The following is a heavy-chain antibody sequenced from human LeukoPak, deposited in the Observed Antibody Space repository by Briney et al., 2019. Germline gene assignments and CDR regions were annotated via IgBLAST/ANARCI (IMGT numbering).Heavy chain of an antibody. CDR1: GFTFSSYA. J-gene: IGHJ4*02. Sequence: GGSLRLSCGASGFTFSSYAMSWVRQAPGKGLEWVSGISGSGGTTYYAESVKGRFTISRDNSKNTVCLQMTSLRIEDTAVYFRAAGWYSGSTEHWGQGTLVTVSS. D-gene: IGHD1-26*01. CDR3: AAGWYSGSTEH. CDR2: ISGSGGTT. V-gene: IGHV3-23*01.